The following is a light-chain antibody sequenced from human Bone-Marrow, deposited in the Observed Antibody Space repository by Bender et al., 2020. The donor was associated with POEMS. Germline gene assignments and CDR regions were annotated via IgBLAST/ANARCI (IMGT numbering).Light chain of an antibody. CDR1: AMPDQF. CDR2: KDT. J-gene: IGLJ1*01. CDR3: QSADREGTYVV. Sequence: SYELTQSSSVSVSPGQTATITCSGDAMPDQFVYWYQQKTGQAPVVVIFKDTERPSGIPERFSGSSSGTTVTLTITGVQAEDEADYYCQSADREGTYVVFGPGTRLSVL. V-gene: IGLV3-25*03.